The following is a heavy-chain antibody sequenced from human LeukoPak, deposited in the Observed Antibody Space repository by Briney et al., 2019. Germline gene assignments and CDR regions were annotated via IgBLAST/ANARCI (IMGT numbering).Heavy chain of an antibody. CDR1: GDSVSINSAG. CDR2: IYYKSTWYS. J-gene: IGHJ3*01. Sequence: SQTLSLTCAISGDSVSINSAGWNWIRQSPSRGLEWLGRIYYKSTWYSDFLASRITISPDTYKNQFSLHVASVTTEDTAVYYRARGGLVRGSIDSLIAFDFWGQGTVVTVSS. CDR3: ARGGLVRGSIDSLIAFDF. V-gene: IGHV6-1*01. D-gene: IGHD3-10*01.